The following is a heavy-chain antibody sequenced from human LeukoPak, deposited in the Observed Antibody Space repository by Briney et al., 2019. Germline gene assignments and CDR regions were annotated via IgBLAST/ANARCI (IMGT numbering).Heavy chain of an antibody. J-gene: IGHJ5*02. Sequence: GGSLRLSCAASGFTFSNAWMRWVRQAPRKGLEWVGRIKRKNDGGTTDYAAPVKGRFTISRDDSKNTLYLQMNSLKTEDTAVYYCTRPYGGYFSDPWGQGTLVTVSS. D-gene: IGHD4-17*01. CDR3: TRPYGGYFSDP. V-gene: IGHV3-15*01. CDR2: IKRKNDGGTT. CDR1: GFTFSNAW.